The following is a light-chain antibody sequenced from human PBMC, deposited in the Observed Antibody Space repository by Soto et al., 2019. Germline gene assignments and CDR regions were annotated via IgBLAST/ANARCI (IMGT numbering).Light chain of an antibody. Sequence: DIEMTQSPSSLSASVGDRATITCRASQNINSNLNWYQQKPGKAPMLLIYGASILQSGVPSRFGGSGSGTDFTLTISSLQPEDFATYYCQQSYSMPPITFGQGTRLEI. V-gene: IGKV1-39*01. J-gene: IGKJ5*01. CDR2: GAS. CDR3: QQSYSMPPIT. CDR1: QNINSN.